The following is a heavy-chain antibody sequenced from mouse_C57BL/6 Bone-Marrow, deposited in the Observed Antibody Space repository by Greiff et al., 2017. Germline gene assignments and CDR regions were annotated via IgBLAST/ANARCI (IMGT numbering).Heavy chain of an antibody. Sequence: EQLKQSGAELVRPGASVKLSCTASGFNIKDDYMHWVKQRPEQGLEWIGWIDPENGDTEYASKFQGKATITADTSSNTAYLQLSSLTSEDTAVYYCTTGDGYYFYAMDYWGQGTSVTVSS. V-gene: IGHV14-4*01. CDR3: TTGDGYYFYAMDY. J-gene: IGHJ4*01. CDR1: GFNIKDDY. D-gene: IGHD2-3*01. CDR2: IDPENGDT.